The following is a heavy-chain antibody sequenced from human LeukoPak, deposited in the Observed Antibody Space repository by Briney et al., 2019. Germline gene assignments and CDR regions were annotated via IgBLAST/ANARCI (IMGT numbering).Heavy chain of an antibody. CDR1: GGSISSSSYY. CDR3: ARVGYSSSWYGNDY. J-gene: IGHJ4*02. CDR2: IYYSGST. Sequence: PSETLSLTCTVSGGSISSSSYYWGWIRQPPGKGLEWIGSIYYSGSTYYNPSLKSRVTISVDTSKNQFSLKLSSVTAADTAVYYCARVGYSSSWYGNDYWGQGTLVTVSS. V-gene: IGHV4-39*07. D-gene: IGHD6-13*01.